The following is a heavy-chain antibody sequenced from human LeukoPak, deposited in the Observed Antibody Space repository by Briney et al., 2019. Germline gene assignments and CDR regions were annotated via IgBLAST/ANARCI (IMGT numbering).Heavy chain of an antibody. D-gene: IGHD6-13*01. CDR1: GFTFSSYG. V-gene: IGHV3-33*01. CDR3: ARDSRAAGDYYYGMDV. CDR2: IWYDGSNK. Sequence: PGGSLRLSCAASGFTFSSYGMHWVRQAPGKGLEWVAVIWYDGSNKYYIDSVKGRFTISRDNSKNTLYPQMNGLRAEDTAVYYCARDSRAAGDYYYGMDVWGQGTTVTVSS. J-gene: IGHJ6*02.